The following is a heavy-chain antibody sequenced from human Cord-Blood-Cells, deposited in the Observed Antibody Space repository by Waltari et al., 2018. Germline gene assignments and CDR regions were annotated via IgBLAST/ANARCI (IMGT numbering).Heavy chain of an antibody. CDR2: IFSNDEK. CDR3: ALYCSGGSCYLDAFDI. D-gene: IGHD2-15*01. V-gene: IGHV2-26*01. Sequence: QVTLKESGPVLVKPTETLTLTCTVSGFSLSNARMGVSWIRQPPGKALEWLAHIFSNDEKSYGKSLKSRLTISKDTSKSQVVLTMTNMDPVDTATYYCALYCSGGSCYLDAFDIWGQGTMVTVSS. CDR1: GFSLSNARMG. J-gene: IGHJ3*02.